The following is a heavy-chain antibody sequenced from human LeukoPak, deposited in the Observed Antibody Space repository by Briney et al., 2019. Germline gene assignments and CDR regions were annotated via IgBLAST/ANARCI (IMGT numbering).Heavy chain of an antibody. D-gene: IGHD6-13*01. Sequence: SETLSLTCAVYGGSFSGYYWSWIRQPPGKGLEWIGEINHSGSTNYNPSLKSRVTISVDTSKNQFSLKLSSVAAADTAVYYCARVVSSSWSYYYYYMDVWGKGTTVTVSS. CDR3: ARVVSSSWSYYYYYMDV. CDR2: INHSGST. J-gene: IGHJ6*03. CDR1: GGSFSGYY. V-gene: IGHV4-34*01.